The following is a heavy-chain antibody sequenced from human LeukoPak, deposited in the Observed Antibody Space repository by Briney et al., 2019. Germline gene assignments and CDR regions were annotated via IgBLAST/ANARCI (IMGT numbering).Heavy chain of an antibody. CDR2: IRSKAYGGTT. D-gene: IGHD1-26*01. Sequence: GGSLRLSCTASGFTFGDYAMSWVRQAPGKGLEWVSFIRSKAYGGTTEYATSVKGRFTISRDDSKNIGYLQMNSLKTEDTAVYYCTRWEASYFDYWGQGTLVTVSS. CDR3: TRWEASYFDY. CDR1: GFTFGDYA. V-gene: IGHV3-49*04. J-gene: IGHJ4*02.